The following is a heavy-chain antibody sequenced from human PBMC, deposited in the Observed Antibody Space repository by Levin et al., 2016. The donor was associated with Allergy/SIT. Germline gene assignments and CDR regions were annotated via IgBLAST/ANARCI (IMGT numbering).Heavy chain of an antibody. J-gene: IGHJ4*02. Sequence: VRQAPGKGLEWVAVISYDGSNKYYADSVKGRFTISRDNSKNTLYLQMNSLRAEDTAVYYCAKARWELLEGYYFDYWGQGTLVTVSS. D-gene: IGHD1-26*01. CDR3: AKARWELLEGYYFDY. CDR2: ISYDGSNK. V-gene: IGHV3-30*18.